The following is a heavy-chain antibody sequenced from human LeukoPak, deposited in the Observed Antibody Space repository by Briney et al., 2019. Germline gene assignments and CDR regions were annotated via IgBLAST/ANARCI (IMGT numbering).Heavy chain of an antibody. D-gene: IGHD2-15*01. V-gene: IGHV3-30*03. J-gene: IGHJ4*02. CDR1: GFTFSSYG. CDR2: ISYDGSNK. Sequence: GGSLRLSCAASGFTFSSYGMHWVRQAPGKGLEWVAVISYDGSNKYYADSVKGRFTISRDNSKNTLYLQMNSLRAEDTAVYYCARDGEYCSGGSCYSNYFDYWGQGTLVTVSS. CDR3: ARDGEYCSGGSCYSNYFDY.